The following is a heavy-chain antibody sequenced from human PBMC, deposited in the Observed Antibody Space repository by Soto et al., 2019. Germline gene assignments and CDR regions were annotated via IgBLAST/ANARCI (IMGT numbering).Heavy chain of an antibody. CDR3: ARVPRIAARPFDY. V-gene: IGHV4-30-4*01. CDR1: VRSISTCAYY. J-gene: IGHJ4*02. CDR2: IYYSGST. Sequence: PQAPSLTCNPPVRSISTCAYYWSWICQPPGKGLERIGYIYYSGSTYYNPSLKSRVTISVDTSKNQFSLKLSSVTAADTAVYYCARVPRIAARPFDYWGQGTLVTASS. D-gene: IGHD6-6*01.